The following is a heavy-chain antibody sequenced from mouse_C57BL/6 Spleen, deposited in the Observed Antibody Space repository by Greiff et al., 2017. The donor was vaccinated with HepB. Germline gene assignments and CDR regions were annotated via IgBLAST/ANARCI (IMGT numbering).Heavy chain of an antibody. Sequence: VQLQQSGAELVKPGASVKISCKASGYAFSSYWMNWVKQRPGKGLEWIGQIYPGDGDTNYNGKFKGKATLTADKSSSTAYMQLSSLTSEDSAVYFCARGGDYYGSSYGYFDVWGTGTTVTVSS. D-gene: IGHD1-1*01. CDR3: ARGGDYYGSSYGYFDV. CDR2: IYPGDGDT. V-gene: IGHV1-80*01. J-gene: IGHJ1*03. CDR1: GYAFSSYW.